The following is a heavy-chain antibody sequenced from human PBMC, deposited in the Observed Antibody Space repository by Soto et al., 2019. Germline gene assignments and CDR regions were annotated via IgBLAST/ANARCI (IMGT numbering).Heavy chain of an antibody. CDR3: AIFVVPASRHTHFYF. CDR2: IYYSGTT. Sequence: SETLSLTCTVSGGSISTSNYYWGWVRQPPGKGLDWIGNIYYSGTTYYNPSLKSRVTISVDTSKNQFSLKFNSVTAADTAVYYCAIFVVPASRHTHFYFWGPGTLVTVSS. J-gene: IGHJ4*02. V-gene: IGHV4-39*01. D-gene: IGHD2-21*02. CDR1: GGSISTSNYY.